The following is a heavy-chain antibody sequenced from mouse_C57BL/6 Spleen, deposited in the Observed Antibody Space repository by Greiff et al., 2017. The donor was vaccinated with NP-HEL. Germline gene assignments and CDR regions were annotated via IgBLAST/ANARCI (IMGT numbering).Heavy chain of an antibody. V-gene: IGHV1-55*01. Sequence: QVQLQQPGAELVKPGASVKMSCKASGYTFTSYWITWVKQRPGQGLEWIGDIYPGSGSTNYNEKFKSRATMPVDTSSSTAYMQLSSLTSEDSAVYYCARTERDCGNAMDYWGQGTSVTVSS. CDR2: IYPGSGST. CDR3: ARTERDCGNAMDY. J-gene: IGHJ4*01. CDR1: GYTFTSYW.